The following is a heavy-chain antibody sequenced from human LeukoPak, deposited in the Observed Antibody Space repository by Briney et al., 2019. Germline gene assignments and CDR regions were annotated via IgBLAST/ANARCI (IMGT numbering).Heavy chain of an antibody. CDR1: GFTFSSYG. CDR2: IWYDGSSK. Sequence: GGSLRLSCAASGFTFSSYGMHWVRQARGKGLEWVAVIWYDGSSKYYADSVKGRFTISRDNSKNTLYLQMNSLRAEDTAVYYCAKDSDKNGDYFDYWGQGTLVTVSS. V-gene: IGHV3-33*06. D-gene: IGHD4-17*01. CDR3: AKDSDKNGDYFDY. J-gene: IGHJ4*02.